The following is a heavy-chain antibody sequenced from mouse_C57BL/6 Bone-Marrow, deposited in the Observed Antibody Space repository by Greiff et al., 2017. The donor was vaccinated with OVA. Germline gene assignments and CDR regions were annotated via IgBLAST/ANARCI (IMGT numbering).Heavy chain of an antibody. CDR1: GYTFTSYW. V-gene: IGHV1-64*01. Sequence: QVQLQQPGAELVKPGASVKLSCKASGYTFTSYWMHWVKQRPGQGLEWIGMIHPNSGSTNYNEKFKSKATLTVDKSSSTAYMQLSSLTSEDSAVYYCARKDYASWFAYWGQGTLVTVSA. CDR2: IHPNSGST. CDR3: ARKDYASWFAY. J-gene: IGHJ3*01. D-gene: IGHD2-4*01.